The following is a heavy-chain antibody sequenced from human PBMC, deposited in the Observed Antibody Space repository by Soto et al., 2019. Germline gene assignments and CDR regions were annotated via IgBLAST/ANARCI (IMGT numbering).Heavy chain of an antibody. V-gene: IGHV3-7*02. CDR1: GFSFSTFW. D-gene: IGHD2-15*01. Sequence: EVQLVESGGGLVQPGGSLRLSCATSGFSFSTFWLNWVRQAPGRGLEWVANINQDGSEKYYVDSVKGRFTISRDNAQNSLYLQMNSLRAEDTAVYYCLSGGSPSYTWGQGTLVTVSS. CDR3: LSGGSPSYT. CDR2: INQDGSEK. J-gene: IGHJ5*02.